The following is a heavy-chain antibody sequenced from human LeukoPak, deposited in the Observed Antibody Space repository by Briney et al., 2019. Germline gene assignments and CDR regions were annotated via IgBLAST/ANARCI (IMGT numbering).Heavy chain of an antibody. CDR2: IYTSGST. D-gene: IGHD2-2*01. J-gene: IGHJ3*02. Sequence: SETLSLTCTVSGGSLSSYYWSWLRQPAGKGLEWIGRIYTSGSTNYNPSLKSRVTMSVDTSKNQFSLKLSSVTAADTAVYYCARVGYCSSTSCSGDAFDIWGQGTMVTVSS. CDR1: GGSLSSYY. V-gene: IGHV4-4*07. CDR3: ARVGYCSSTSCSGDAFDI.